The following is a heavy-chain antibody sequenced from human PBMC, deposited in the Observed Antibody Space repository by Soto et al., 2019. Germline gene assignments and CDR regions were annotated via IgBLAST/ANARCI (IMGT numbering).Heavy chain of an antibody. D-gene: IGHD6-25*01. J-gene: IGHJ4*01. CDR3: SLVKNY. Sequence: QVQLVQSGAEVKKPGSSVKVSCEASGGTFTGHAISWVRQAPGQGPEWMGGLIPLFGTSQHAQNFQGRLTITAAKSPSVSPLAPSCLSIAETTADLGSLVKNY. V-gene: IGHV1-69*06. CDR2: LIPLFGTS. CDR1: GGTFTGHA.